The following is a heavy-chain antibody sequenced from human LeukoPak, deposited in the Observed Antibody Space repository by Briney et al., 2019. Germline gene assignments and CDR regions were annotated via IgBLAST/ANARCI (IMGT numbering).Heavy chain of an antibody. V-gene: IGHV3-23*01. J-gene: IGHJ4*02. CDR3: AKRGVVIRVILVGFHEEAYYFDS. CDR2: ISGSGGGT. D-gene: IGHD3-22*01. Sequence: PGGSLRLSCVVSGITLSNYGMSGVRQAPGKGREWVAGISGSGGGTNYADSVRGRFTISRDNPKNTLYLQMNSLRAEDTAVYFCAKRGVVIRVILVGFHEEAYYFDSWGQGALVTVSS. CDR1: GITLSNYG.